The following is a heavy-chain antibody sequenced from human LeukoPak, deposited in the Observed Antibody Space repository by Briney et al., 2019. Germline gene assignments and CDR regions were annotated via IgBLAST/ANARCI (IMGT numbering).Heavy chain of an antibody. Sequence: GGSLRLSCAASGLTFSGAAMTWVSQAPGEGLEWVSTITGSDDKTYYADSVKGRFTISRDFSRNMVGLQMNSLRIEDTAIYYCAKGPQLYSGYHPDYWGQGTLVTVSS. V-gene: IGHV3-23*01. D-gene: IGHD5-12*01. J-gene: IGHJ4*02. CDR1: GLTFSGAA. CDR2: ITGSDDKT. CDR3: AKGPQLYSGYHPDY.